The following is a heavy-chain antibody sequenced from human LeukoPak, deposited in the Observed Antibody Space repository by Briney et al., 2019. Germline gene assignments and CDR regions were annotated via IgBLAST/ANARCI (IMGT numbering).Heavy chain of an antibody. CDR1: GGSFSGYY. V-gene: IGHV4-34*01. Sequence: SETLSLTCAVYGGSFSGYYWSWIRQPPGKGLEWIGEINHSGSTNYNPSLKSRVTISVDTSKNQFSLKLSSVTAADTAVYYCARHPTYYYDSSGYYTSYYFDYWGQGTLVTVSS. CDR3: ARHPTYYYDSSGYYTSYYFDY. J-gene: IGHJ4*02. CDR2: INHSGST. D-gene: IGHD3-22*01.